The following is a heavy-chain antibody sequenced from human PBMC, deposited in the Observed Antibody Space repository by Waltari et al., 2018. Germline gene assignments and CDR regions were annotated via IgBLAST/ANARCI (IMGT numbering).Heavy chain of an antibody. J-gene: IGHJ3*02. Sequence: EVQLVESGGGLIQPGGSLRISCAASGFTVSNNYITWVRQAPGKGLEWVSVIDSGGGTYYADSVRGRFTISRDKVKNTVYLQMNSLRAEDTAVYYCGNIGAFDIWGQGTMVNVSS. CDR2: IDSGGGT. D-gene: IGHD5-12*01. CDR3: GNIGAFDI. V-gene: IGHV3-53*01. CDR1: GFTVSNNY.